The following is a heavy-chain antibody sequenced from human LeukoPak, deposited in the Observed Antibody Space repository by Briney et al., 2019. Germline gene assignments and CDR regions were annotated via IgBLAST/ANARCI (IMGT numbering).Heavy chain of an antibody. CDR2: IRYDGGNA. CDR1: GFTLSCCG. Sequence: GGSLRLSCAASGFTLSCCGMHWVRQAPGKGLEWVAFIRYDGGNAYYADSVKGRCTISRDNSKNTLHLQMNSLRAEDTALYYCAKVNYAANDAFDIWGQGTMVTVSS. J-gene: IGHJ3*02. V-gene: IGHV3-30*02. D-gene: IGHD1-7*01. CDR3: AKVNYAANDAFDI.